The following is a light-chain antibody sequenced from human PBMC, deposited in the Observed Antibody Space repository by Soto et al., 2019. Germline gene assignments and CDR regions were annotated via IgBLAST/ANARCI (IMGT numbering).Light chain of an antibody. CDR3: TSHAGTINFPYI. V-gene: IGLV2-8*01. CDR1: SSDVGAYNY. CDR2: EVN. Sequence: QSVLTQPPSASGSPGQSVTISCTGTSSDVGAYNYVSWYQHHPGKAPKLLVYEVNKRPSVVPDRFSGSKSGNTASLTVSGLQAEDEAEYYCTSHAGTINFPYIFGTGTKLTVL. J-gene: IGLJ1*01.